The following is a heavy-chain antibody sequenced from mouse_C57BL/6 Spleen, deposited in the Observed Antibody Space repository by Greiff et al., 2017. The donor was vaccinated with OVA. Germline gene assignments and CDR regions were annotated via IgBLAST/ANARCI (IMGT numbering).Heavy chain of an antibody. CDR3: ARRRDYYWYFDV. Sequence: EVNVVESGGGLVQPGESLKLSCESNEYEFPSHDMSWVRTTPEKRLELVAAINSDGGSTYYPDTMERRFIISRDNTKKTLYLQMSRLRSEDTALYYCARRRDYYWYFDVWGTGTTVTVSS. CDR1: EYEFPSHD. V-gene: IGHV5-2*03. D-gene: IGHD2-4*01. J-gene: IGHJ1*03. CDR2: INSDGGST.